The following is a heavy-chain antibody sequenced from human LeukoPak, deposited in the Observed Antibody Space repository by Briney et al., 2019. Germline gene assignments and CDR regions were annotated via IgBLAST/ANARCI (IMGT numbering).Heavy chain of an antibody. CDR2: SHYSGTT. V-gene: IGHV4-31*03. D-gene: IGHD1-1*01. CDR3: ARDGPTSVL. Sequence: SETLSLTCTVSGASISSGGYYWSWIRQQPGKGLEWIGYSHYSGTTYYNTSLKSRVAISVDTSKNQFSLKLSSVTAADTAEYYCARDGPTSVLWGQGTLVTVSS. CDR1: GASISSGGYY. J-gene: IGHJ4*02.